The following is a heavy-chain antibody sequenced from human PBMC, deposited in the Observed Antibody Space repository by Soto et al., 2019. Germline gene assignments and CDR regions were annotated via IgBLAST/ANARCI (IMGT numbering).Heavy chain of an antibody. V-gene: IGHV4-34*01. Sequence: PXETLSLTCAVYGGSFSGYYWSWIGQPPGKGLEWIGEINHSGSTNYNPSLKSRVTISVDTSKNQFSLKLSSVTAADTAVYYCARAHSSGSRTFDYWGQGTLVTVSS. D-gene: IGHD3-22*01. CDR2: INHSGST. CDR3: ARAHSSGSRTFDY. J-gene: IGHJ4*02. CDR1: GGSFSGYY.